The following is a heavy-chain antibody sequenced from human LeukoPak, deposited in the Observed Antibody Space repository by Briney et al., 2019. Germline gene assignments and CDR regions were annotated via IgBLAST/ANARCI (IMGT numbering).Heavy chain of an antibody. J-gene: IGHJ6*03. D-gene: IGHD3-3*01. CDR3: ARGRPYYDFWRGYYRTSYMDV. Sequence: SETLSLTCTVSSYSFSTPDYWGWIRQSPGKGLEWIGSFYLDGNIYYNPSLENRVTTSLDTSRNQFSLKLSSVTAADTAVYYCARGRPYYDFWRGYYRTSYMDVWGKGTTVTVSS. CDR1: SYSFSTPDY. CDR2: FYLDGNI. V-gene: IGHV4-38-2*02.